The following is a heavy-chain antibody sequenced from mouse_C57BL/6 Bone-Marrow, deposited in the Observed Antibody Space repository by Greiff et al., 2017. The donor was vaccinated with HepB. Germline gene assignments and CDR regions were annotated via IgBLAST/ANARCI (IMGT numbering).Heavy chain of an antibody. CDR3: ARVELTGPYWYFDV. CDR2: IHPNSGST. V-gene: IGHV1-64*01. J-gene: IGHJ1*03. Sequence: QVQLQQPGAELVKPGASVKLSCKASGYTFTSYWMHWVKQRPGQGLEWIGMIHPNSGSTNYNEKFKSKATLTVDKSSSTAYMQLSSLTSEDSAVYYCARVELTGPYWYFDVWGTGTTVTVSS. D-gene: IGHD4-1*01. CDR1: GYTFTSYW.